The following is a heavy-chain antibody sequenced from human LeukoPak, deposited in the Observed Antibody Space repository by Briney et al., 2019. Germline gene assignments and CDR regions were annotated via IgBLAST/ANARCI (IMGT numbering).Heavy chain of an antibody. D-gene: IGHD6-13*01. CDR1: GYTFSGYY. CDR3: ARSGSGSSWYGGTMWSFDI. Sequence: GASVKVSCKAPGYTFSGYYIHWLRQAPGQGLEWMGRIIPKSGDSKYTQKFQGRVAMTRDTSITTAYMELTRLTSDDTAVYFCARSGSGSSWYGGTMWSFDIWGQGTLVTVSS. V-gene: IGHV1-2*06. CDR2: IIPKSGDS. J-gene: IGHJ3*02.